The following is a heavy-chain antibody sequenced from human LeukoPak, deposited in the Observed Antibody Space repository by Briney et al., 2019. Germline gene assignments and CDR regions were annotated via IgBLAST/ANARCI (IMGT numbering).Heavy chain of an antibody. CDR2: IYHSGST. D-gene: IGHD6-13*01. CDR3: ARHSGYSSSWYEGYYYYMDV. V-gene: IGHV4-38-2*02. CDR1: GYSISSGYY. J-gene: IGHJ6*03. Sequence: SETLSLTCTVSGYSISSGYYWGWIRQPPGKGLEWIGSIYHSGSTYYNPSLKSRVTISVDTSKNQFSLKLSSVTAADTAVYYCARHSGYSSSWYEGYYYYMDVWGKGTTVTISS.